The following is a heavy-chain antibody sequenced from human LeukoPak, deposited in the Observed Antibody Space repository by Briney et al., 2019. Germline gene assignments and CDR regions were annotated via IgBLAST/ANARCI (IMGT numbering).Heavy chain of an antibody. Sequence: PGRSLRLSCAASGFTFDDYAMHWVRQAPGNGLEWVSGISWNSGSIGYADSVKGRFTISRDNAKNSLYLQMNSLRAEDTALYYCAKGVCSGGSCYNFDYWGQGTLVTVSS. CDR2: ISWNSGSI. V-gene: IGHV3-9*01. CDR3: AKGVCSGGSCYNFDY. J-gene: IGHJ4*02. CDR1: GFTFDDYA. D-gene: IGHD2-15*01.